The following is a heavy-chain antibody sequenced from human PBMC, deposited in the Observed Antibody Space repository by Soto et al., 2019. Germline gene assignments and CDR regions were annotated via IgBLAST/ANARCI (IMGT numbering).Heavy chain of an antibody. V-gene: IGHV3-53*01. D-gene: IGHD3-10*01. CDR2: IYSGGST. J-gene: IGHJ6*02. CDR1: GFTVSSNY. CDR3: AGLMVRGVIPFYGMDV. Sequence: GGSLRLSCAASGFTVSSNYMSWVRQAPGKGLEWVSVIYSGGSTYYADSVKGRFTISRDNSKNTLYLQMNSLGAEDTAVYYCAGLMVRGVIPFYGMDVWGQGTTVTVSS.